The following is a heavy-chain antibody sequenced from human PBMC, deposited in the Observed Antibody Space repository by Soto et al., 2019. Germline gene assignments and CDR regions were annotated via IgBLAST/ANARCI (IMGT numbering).Heavy chain of an antibody. CDR2: IYYSGNT. CDR3: ARVGLRLGELSLYDY. V-gene: IGHV4-61*01. CDR1: GGSVSSGSYY. Sequence: SETLSLTCTVSGGSVSSGSYYWSWIRQPPGKGLEWIGYIYYSGNTNYNPSLKSRVTISVDTSKNQFSLKLSSVTAADTAVYYCARVGLRLGELSLYDYWGQGTLVTVSS. J-gene: IGHJ4*02. D-gene: IGHD3-16*02.